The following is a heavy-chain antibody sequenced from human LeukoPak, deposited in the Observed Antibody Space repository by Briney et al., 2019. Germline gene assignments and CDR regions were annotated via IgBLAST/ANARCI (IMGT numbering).Heavy chain of an antibody. V-gene: IGHV3-43D*03. Sequence: GGSLRLSCAASGFTFDDYAMHWARQAPGKGLEWVSLISWDGGSTYYADSVKGRFTISRDNSKNSLYLQMNSLRAEDTALYYCAKDARVVVAATQYYYYYYMDVWGKGTTVTVSS. CDR3: AKDARVVVAATQYYYYYYMDV. CDR2: ISWDGGST. J-gene: IGHJ6*03. CDR1: GFTFDDYA. D-gene: IGHD2-15*01.